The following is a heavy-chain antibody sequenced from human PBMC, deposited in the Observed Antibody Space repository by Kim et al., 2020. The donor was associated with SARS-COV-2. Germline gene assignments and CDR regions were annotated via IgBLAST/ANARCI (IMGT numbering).Heavy chain of an antibody. CDR2: IKSKTDGGTT. J-gene: IGHJ4*02. CDR1: GFTFSNAW. D-gene: IGHD3-10*01. CDR3: TTVLVKRITMVRGVVDY. V-gene: IGHV3-15*01. Sequence: GGSLRLSCAASGFTFSNAWMSWVRQAPGKGLEWVGRIKSKTDGGTTDYAAPVKGRFTISRDDSKNTLYLQMNSLKTEDTAVYYCTTVLVKRITMVRGVVDYWGQGTLVTVSS.